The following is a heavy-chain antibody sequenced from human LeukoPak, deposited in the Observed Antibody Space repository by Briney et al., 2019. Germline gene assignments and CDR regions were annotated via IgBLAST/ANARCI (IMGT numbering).Heavy chain of an antibody. CDR3: ARVVAAAGNNWFDP. V-gene: IGHV4-30-4*07. Sequence: SETLSLTCAVSGDSISSGGYSWSWIRQPPGKGLEWIAYIHDSGSTYNNPSLKTRLSISIDTSKNQFSLKLNSVTAADTAVYYCARVVAAAGNNWFDPWGQGTLVTVSS. CDR2: IHDSGST. J-gene: IGHJ5*02. CDR1: GDSISSGGYS. D-gene: IGHD6-13*01.